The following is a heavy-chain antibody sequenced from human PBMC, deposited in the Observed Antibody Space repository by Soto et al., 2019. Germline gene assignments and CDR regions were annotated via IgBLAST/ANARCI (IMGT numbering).Heavy chain of an antibody. V-gene: IGHV4-31*03. CDR1: GGSISSGGYY. CDR2: IYYSGNT. CDR3: ARGYYDITGAPDY. J-gene: IGHJ4*02. D-gene: IGHD3-22*01. Sequence: PSETLSLTCTVSGGSISSGGYYWNWIRQHPGKGLEWIGYIYYSGNTYYTPSLKSRVTISVDTSKNQFSLKLSSVTTADTAVYYCARGYYDITGAPDYWGQGTLVTVSS.